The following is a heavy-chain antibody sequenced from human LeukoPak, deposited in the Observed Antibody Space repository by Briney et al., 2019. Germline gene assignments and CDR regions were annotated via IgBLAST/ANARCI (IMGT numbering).Heavy chain of an antibody. V-gene: IGHV3-21*01. D-gene: IGHD1-26*01. CDR2: ITSSSTYT. Sequence: SGGSLRLSCAASGFTFSSYGMYWVRQTPGKGLEWVSSITSSSTYTFYADSVKGRFTISRDNARNSLYLQMNSLRAEDTAVYYCARDPYSGTYGDTYYYYMDVWGKGTTVTISS. CDR3: ARDPYSGTYGDTYYYYMDV. CDR1: GFTFSSYG. J-gene: IGHJ6*03.